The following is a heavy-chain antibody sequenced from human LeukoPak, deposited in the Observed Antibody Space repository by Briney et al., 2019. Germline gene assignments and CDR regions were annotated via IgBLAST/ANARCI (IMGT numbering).Heavy chain of an antibody. CDR3: AREGGRQWLVSGTLDS. D-gene: IGHD6-19*01. CDR2: IYHGSA. CDR1: GGSVSSSRYY. Sequence: SETLSLTCTVSGGSVSSSRYYWTWIRRPPGKGLEWIGYIYHGSATYNPSLESRVTISMDTSKNQFSLKVTSVTAADTAVYYCAREGGRQWLVSGTLDSWGQGTLVTVSS. V-gene: IGHV4-61*01. J-gene: IGHJ5*01.